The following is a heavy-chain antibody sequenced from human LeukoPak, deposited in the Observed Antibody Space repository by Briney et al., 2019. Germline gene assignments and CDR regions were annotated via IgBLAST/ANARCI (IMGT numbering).Heavy chain of an antibody. CDR3: AREYYDGGNSGYYYVELYYFDY. Sequence: GGSLRLSCEASGFTFSNYNMNWVRQAPGKGLEWVSSISSSGSYIYYAGSLQGRFTISRDNAKNSLYLQMTSLRAEDTAVYYCAREYYDGGNSGYYYVELYYFDYWGQGTLVTVSS. V-gene: IGHV3-21*01. CDR1: GFTFSNYN. D-gene: IGHD3-22*01. CDR2: ISSSGSYI. J-gene: IGHJ4*02.